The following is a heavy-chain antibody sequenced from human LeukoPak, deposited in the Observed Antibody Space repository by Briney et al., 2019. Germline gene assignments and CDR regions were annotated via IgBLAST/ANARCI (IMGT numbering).Heavy chain of an antibody. V-gene: IGHV1-18*01. D-gene: IGHD3-10*01. CDR2: ISAYNGNT. Sequence: ASVKVSCKASGYTFTSYGISWVRQAPGQGLEWMGWISAYNGNTNYAQKLQGRVTMTTDTSTSTAYMELRSLRSDDTAVYYCARDQKGYYGSGSYYNSPPPAGMDVWGQGTTVTVSS. CDR1: GYTFTSYG. J-gene: IGHJ6*02. CDR3: ARDQKGYYGSGSYYNSPPPAGMDV.